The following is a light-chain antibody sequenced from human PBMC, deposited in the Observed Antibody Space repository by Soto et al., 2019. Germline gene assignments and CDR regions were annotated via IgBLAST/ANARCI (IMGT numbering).Light chain of an antibody. Sequence: QSVLTQPPSASGSPGQSVTISCTGTSSDVGGYNYVSWYQQHPGKAPKLMIYEVSKRPSGVPDRFSGSKSGNTASLTVSGLQAEDEADYYCSSYAGSKNPLGYVFGTGTKVTVL. CDR1: SSDVGGYNY. J-gene: IGLJ1*01. CDR3: SSYAGSKNPLGYV. CDR2: EVS. V-gene: IGLV2-8*01.